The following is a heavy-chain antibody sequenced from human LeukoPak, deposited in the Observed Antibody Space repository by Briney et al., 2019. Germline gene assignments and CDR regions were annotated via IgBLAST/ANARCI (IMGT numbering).Heavy chain of an antibody. J-gene: IGHJ6*04. CDR1: GGSISNSRYY. V-gene: IGHV4-39*06. CDR3: ARDAS. Sequence: SETLSLTCTVSGGSISNSRYYWGWIRQPPGKGLEWIGSIYYGGSTFYSPSLKSRVTISVDTSKNQFPLKLSSVTAADTAVYYCARDASWGKGTTVTVSS. CDR2: IYYGGST.